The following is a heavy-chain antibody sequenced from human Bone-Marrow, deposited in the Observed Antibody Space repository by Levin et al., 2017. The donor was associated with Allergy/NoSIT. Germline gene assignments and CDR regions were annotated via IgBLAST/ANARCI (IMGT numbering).Heavy chain of an antibody. V-gene: IGHV1-2*02. J-gene: IGHJ4*02. Sequence: ASVKVSCKAFGYTFNAHHMHWLRQAPGLGLEWVGWINPNTGATVFAQAFQGRVTLTTDTSISTAYMELIRLTFDDTAMYYCARDDGIAGEDYWGQGTLVTVSS. D-gene: IGHD6-13*01. CDR3: ARDDGIAGEDY. CDR1: GYTFNAHH. CDR2: INPNTGAT.